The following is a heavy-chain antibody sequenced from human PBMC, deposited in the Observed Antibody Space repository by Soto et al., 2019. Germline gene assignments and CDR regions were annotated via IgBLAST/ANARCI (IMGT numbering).Heavy chain of an antibody. Sequence: VGSLRLSCAASGFTFRDYYMIWIRQAPGKELEWVSYISSSGTGIYYGDSVKGRFTISRDNAKSSLYLQMNSLRAEDTAVYYCARAYSDAFDIWGQGTMVTVSS. CDR3: ARAYSDAFDI. CDR1: GFTFRDYY. J-gene: IGHJ3*02. D-gene: IGHD2-15*01. CDR2: ISSSGTGI. V-gene: IGHV3-11*01.